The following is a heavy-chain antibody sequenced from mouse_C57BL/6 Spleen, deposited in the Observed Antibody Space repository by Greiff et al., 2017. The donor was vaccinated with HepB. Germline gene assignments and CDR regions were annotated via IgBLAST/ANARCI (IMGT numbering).Heavy chain of an antibody. J-gene: IGHJ3*01. CDR2: ISGGGGNT. CDR3: ARQNSWFAY. CDR1: GFTFSSYT. V-gene: IGHV5-9*01. Sequence: EVQVVESGGGLVKPGGSLKLSCAASGFTFSSYTMSWVRQTPEKRLEWVATISGGGGNTYYPDSVKGRFTISRDNAKNTLYLQMSSLRSEDTALYYCARQNSWFAYWGQGTLVTVSA.